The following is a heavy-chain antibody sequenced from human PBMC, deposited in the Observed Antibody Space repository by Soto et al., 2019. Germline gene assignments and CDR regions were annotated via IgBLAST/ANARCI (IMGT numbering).Heavy chain of an antibody. D-gene: IGHD1-26*01. J-gene: IGHJ4*02. CDR3: ARGASPLIDY. Sequence: QVQLVQSGAEVKKPGASVKVSCKASGYTFTSYAMHWVRQAPGQRLEWRGWINAGNGNTKYSQKFQGRVTITRDTSASTAYMEVSSLRSEDTAVYYCARGASPLIDYWGQGTLVTVSS. CDR1: GYTFTSYA. V-gene: IGHV1-3*01. CDR2: INAGNGNT.